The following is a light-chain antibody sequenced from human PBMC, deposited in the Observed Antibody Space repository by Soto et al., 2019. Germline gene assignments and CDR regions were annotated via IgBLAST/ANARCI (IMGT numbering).Light chain of an antibody. J-gene: IGLJ2*01. CDR1: STNIGADYD. Sequence: QSVLTQPPSVSGAPGQRVTISCTGSSTNIGADYDVHWYQQLPGTAPRLLIQRNDNRPSGVPDRFSGSRSGTSASLAITGLQPEDEADYYCQSYDYGLYAVVFGGGTQLTVL. CDR3: QSYDYGLYAVV. V-gene: IGLV1-40*01. CDR2: RND.